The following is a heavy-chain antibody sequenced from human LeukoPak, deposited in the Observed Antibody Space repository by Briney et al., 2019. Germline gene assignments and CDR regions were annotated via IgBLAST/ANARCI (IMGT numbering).Heavy chain of an antibody. J-gene: IGHJ5*02. D-gene: IGHD3-22*01. CDR3: TRDGPRSSGYPDT. CDR2: IHYSGDT. Sequence: SETLSLTCTVSSDSFSSSRFNWAWIRQTPGKGLEWIGTIHYSGDTYHNPSLKSRVTLSRDTSKNQFSLRLTSVIAADTAVYYCTRDGPRSSGYPDTWGQGTRVTVSS. V-gene: IGHV4-39*07. CDR1: SDSFSSSRFN.